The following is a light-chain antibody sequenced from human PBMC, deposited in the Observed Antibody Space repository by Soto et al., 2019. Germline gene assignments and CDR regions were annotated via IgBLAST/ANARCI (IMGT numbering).Light chain of an antibody. J-gene: IGKJ5*01. CDR3: QKYNSVPVT. Sequence: IQMTQSPSSLSASVGDRVTITCRASQDIGIYLAWYQQRPGTVPKLLIYSASTLQSGFPSRFSGSGSGTDFTLTIRSLQPEDFATYYCQKYNSVPVTFGQGTRLEIK. CDR2: SAS. CDR1: QDIGIY. V-gene: IGKV1-27*01.